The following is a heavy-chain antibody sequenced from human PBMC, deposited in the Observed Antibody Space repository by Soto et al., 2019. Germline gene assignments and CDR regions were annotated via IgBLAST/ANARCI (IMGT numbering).Heavy chain of an antibody. Sequence: SETLSLTCTVSGGSLTSYYWSWIRQPPGKGLEWIGFVYYTGIARYNPPLKSRVTISVDTSKNQFSLKLTSVTAADTAIEYCARRIVSTETFDYWGQGSLGSVSS. J-gene: IGHJ4*02. CDR3: ARRIVSTETFDY. CDR1: GGSLTSYY. V-gene: IGHV4-59*08. CDR2: VYYTGIA. D-gene: IGHD5-12*01.